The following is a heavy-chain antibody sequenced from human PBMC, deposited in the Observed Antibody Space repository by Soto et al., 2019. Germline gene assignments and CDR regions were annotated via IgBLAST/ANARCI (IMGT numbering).Heavy chain of an antibody. CDR2: IKGGSDI. D-gene: IGHD3-16*01. V-gene: IGHV3-48*02. J-gene: IGHJ4*02. CDR3: ARDRDYAYVD. CDR1: GFTFSDFS. Sequence: EVQLVESGGGLVQRGGSPRLSCAASGFTFSDFSMNWVRQAPGKGLEWVSYIKGGSDISYADSVKGRFTISRDNAKNSLYLEMNSLRDEDTAIYYCARDRDYAYVDWGQGTLVTVSS.